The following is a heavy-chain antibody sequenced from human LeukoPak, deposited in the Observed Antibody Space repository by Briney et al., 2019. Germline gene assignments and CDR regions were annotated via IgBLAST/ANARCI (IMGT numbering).Heavy chain of an antibody. CDR3: AYRYYYDSSGLDY. CDR1: GGSISSGGYY. D-gene: IGHD3-22*01. J-gene: IGHJ4*02. Sequence: SETLSLTCTVSGGSISSGGYYWSWIRQHPGKGLEWIGYIYYSGSTYYNPSLKSRVTISVDTSKNQFSLKLSSVTAADTAVYYCAYRYYYDSSGLDYWGQGTLVTVSS. CDR2: IYYSGST. V-gene: IGHV4-31*03.